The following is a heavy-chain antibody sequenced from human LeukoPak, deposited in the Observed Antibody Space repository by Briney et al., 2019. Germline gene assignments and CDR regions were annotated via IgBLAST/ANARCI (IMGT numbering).Heavy chain of an antibody. D-gene: IGHD3-9*01. CDR2: ITGSGGST. J-gene: IGHJ4*02. Sequence: GGSLRLSCAASGFTFTSYATSWVRQAPGKGLEWVSAITGSGGSTYYADSVKGRFTISRDNSKNTLYLQMNSLRAEDTAVYYCARDLTGYRDYWGQGTLVTVSS. CDR3: ARDLTGYRDY. V-gene: IGHV3-23*01. CDR1: GFTFTSYA.